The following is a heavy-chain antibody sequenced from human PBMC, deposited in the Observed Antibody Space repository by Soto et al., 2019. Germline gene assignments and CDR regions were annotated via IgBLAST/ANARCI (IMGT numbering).Heavy chain of an antibody. D-gene: IGHD1-26*01. J-gene: IGHJ4*02. CDR1: GFTFSSYW. V-gene: IGHV3-74*01. CDR2: INSDGSST. Sequence: GGSLRLSCAASGFTFSSYWMHWVRQAPGKGLVWVSRINSDGSSTSYADSVKGRFTISRDNAKNTLYLQMNSLRAEDTAVYYCARDDGEEWAQLEFDYWGQGPLVTLSS. CDR3: ARDDGEEWAQLEFDY.